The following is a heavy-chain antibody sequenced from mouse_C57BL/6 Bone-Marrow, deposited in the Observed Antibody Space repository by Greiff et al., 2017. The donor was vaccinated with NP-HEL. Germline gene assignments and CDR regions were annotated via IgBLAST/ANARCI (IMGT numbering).Heavy chain of an antibody. Sequence: VQLQQPGAELVMPGASVKLSCKASGYTFTSYWMHWVKQRPGQGLEWIGEFDPSDSYTNYNQKFKGKSTLTVDKSSSTAYMQLSSLTSEDSAVYYCAREGTVAWFAYWGQGTLVTVSA. CDR3: AREGTVAWFAY. J-gene: IGHJ3*01. D-gene: IGHD4-1*01. CDR2: FDPSDSYT. CDR1: GYTFTSYW. V-gene: IGHV1-69*01.